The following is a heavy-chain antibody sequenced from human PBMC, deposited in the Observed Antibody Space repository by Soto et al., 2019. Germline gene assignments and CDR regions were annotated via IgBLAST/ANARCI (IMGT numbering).Heavy chain of an antibody. J-gene: IGHJ4*02. D-gene: IGHD3-16*02. CDR2: ISGSGGST. V-gene: IGHV3-23*01. Sequence: PWGSLRLSCAASGFTFISYAMIFFRHSPFKGLEWVSAISGSGGSTYYADSVKGRFTISRDNSKNTPYLQMNSLRAEDTAVYYCAKVPHDYVWGSYRFDYWGQGTLVTVS. CDR1: GFTFISYA. CDR3: AKVPHDYVWGSYRFDY.